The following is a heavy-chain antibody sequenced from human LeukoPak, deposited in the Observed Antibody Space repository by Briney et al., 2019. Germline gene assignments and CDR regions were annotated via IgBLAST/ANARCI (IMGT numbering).Heavy chain of an antibody. J-gene: IGHJ3*02. CDR3: ARESGSGYFAFDI. CDR1: GFTFSSYW. Sequence: GGSLRLSCAASGFTFSSYWMSWVRQAPGKGLEWVANIEQDGSEKYYVDSVKGRFTISRDNAKNSLYLQMNSLRAEDTAVYYCARESGSGYFAFDIWGQGTMVTVSS. D-gene: IGHD3-22*01. CDR2: IEQDGSEK. V-gene: IGHV3-7*01.